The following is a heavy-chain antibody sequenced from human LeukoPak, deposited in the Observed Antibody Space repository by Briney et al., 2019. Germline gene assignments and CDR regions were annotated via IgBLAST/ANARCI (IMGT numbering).Heavy chain of an antibody. CDR2: INHSGST. CDR3: ARRGYYDSSGYYCRAFDI. D-gene: IGHD3-22*01. CDR1: GGSFSIYY. V-gene: IGHV4-34*01. J-gene: IGHJ3*02. Sequence: PSETLSLTCAIYGGSFSIYYWSWIRQSPGKGLEWIGEINHSGSTNYNPSLKSRVTISVDTSKNQFSLKLSSVTAADTAVYYCARRGYYDSSGYYCRAFDIWGQGTMVTVSS.